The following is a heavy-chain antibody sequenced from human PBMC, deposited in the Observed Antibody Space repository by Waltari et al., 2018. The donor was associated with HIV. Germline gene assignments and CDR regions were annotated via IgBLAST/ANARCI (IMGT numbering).Heavy chain of an antibody. CDR2: ISAGGSNT. CDR3: AKALRWLVVDY. D-gene: IGHD6-19*01. V-gene: IGHV3-23*01. Sequence: EVQLLESGGGLVQPGGSLRLSCAASGFTFSSYAMSWVRQAPGKGLEWVSGISAGGSNTYYADSVKGRFTISRDKSKNTLYLQMNSLTAEDTAVYYCAKALRWLVVDYWGQGTLVTVSS. CDR1: GFTFSSYA. J-gene: IGHJ4*02.